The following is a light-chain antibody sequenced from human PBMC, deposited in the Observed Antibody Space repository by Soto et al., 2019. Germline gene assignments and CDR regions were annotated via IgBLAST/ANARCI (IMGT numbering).Light chain of an antibody. V-gene: IGKV3-20*01. CDR1: QSVSSNF. CDR2: GAS. CDR3: PPWT. Sequence: ENVLTQSPGTLSLSPGERATLSCRASQSVSSNFLAWYQQKPGQAPRLLIYGASNRATGIPDRFSGSGSGTEFTLTISSLQSEDFAVYNWPPWTFGQGTKVDIK. J-gene: IGKJ1*01.